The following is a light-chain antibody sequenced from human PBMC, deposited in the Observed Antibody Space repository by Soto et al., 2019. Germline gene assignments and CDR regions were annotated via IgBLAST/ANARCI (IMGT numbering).Light chain of an antibody. V-gene: IGLV2-8*01. J-gene: IGLJ1*01. CDR2: GVS. CDR3: RSYAGSNNYV. Sequence: QSALTQPPSASGSPGQSVTISCTGTSSDVGGYNYVSWYQHHPGKAPKLMIYGVSKRPSGVPDRFSGSKSGNTVSLTVSGLQAEDEADYYCRSYAGSNNYVFGTGTKVTVL. CDR1: SSDVGGYNY.